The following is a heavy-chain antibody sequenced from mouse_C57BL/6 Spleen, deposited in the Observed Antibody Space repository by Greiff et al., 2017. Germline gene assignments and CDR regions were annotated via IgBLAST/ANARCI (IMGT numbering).Heavy chain of an antibody. J-gene: IGHJ2*01. CDR1: GYTFTEYT. CDR2: FYPGSGST. D-gene: IGHD3-3*01. CDR3: ERGDGDLYFDY. V-gene: IGHV1-62-2*01. Sequence: VQLQQSGAELVKPGASVKLSCKASGYTFTEYTIHWVKQRSGQGLEWIGWFYPGSGSTNYNEKFKSKATLTVDTSSSTAYMQLSSLTSEDSAVXYCERGDGDLYFDYWGQGTTRTVSS.